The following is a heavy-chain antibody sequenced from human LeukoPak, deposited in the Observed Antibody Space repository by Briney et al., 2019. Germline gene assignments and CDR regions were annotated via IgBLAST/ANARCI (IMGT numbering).Heavy chain of an antibody. CDR2: MNPSSGDA. J-gene: IGHJ4*02. D-gene: IGHD3-16*01. CDR1: GYTFTSYD. CDR3: ARWGGSRLDTDFDF. Sequence: GASVKVSCEASGYTFTSYDINWVRQATGQGLEWVAWMNPSSGDAGSAQKFQGRVTMTRDTSISTAYMELSSLRSEDTAVYYCARWGGSRLDTDFDFWGQGTLVTVSS. V-gene: IGHV1-8*01.